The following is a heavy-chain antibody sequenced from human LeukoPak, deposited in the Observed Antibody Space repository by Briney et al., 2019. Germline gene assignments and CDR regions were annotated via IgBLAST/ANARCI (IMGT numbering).Heavy chain of an antibody. J-gene: IGHJ5*02. Sequence: KVSCKASGYSFTSYWIGWVRQMPGKGLEWMGIIYPGNSDTRYSPSFQGQVSISADKSISTAYLQWSSLKASDTAMYYCARRGYGTPEWWFDPWGQGTLVTVSS. CDR1: GYSFTSYW. V-gene: IGHV5-51*01. CDR2: IYPGNSDT. CDR3: ARRGYGTPEWWFDP. D-gene: IGHD4-17*01.